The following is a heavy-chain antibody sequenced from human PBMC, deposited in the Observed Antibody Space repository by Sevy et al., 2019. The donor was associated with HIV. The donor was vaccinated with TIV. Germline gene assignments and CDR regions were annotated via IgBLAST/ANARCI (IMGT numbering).Heavy chain of an antibody. J-gene: IGHJ4*02. Sequence: GGSLRLSCAASGFTFSSYGMHWVRQAPGKGLEWVAVISYDGSNKYYADSVKGRFTISRDNSKNKLYLQMNSLRAEDTAVYYCANGGSWLQLPSFDYWGQGTLVTVSS. CDR2: ISYDGSNK. CDR3: ANGGSWLQLPSFDY. V-gene: IGHV3-30*18. D-gene: IGHD5-12*01. CDR1: GFTFSSYG.